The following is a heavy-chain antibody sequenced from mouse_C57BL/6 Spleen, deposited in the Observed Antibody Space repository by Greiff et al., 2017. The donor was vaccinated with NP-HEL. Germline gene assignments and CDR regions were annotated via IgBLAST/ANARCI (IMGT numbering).Heavy chain of an antibody. CDR2: IDPANGNT. Sequence: VQLKESGAELVKPGASVKLSCTASGFNIKDTYMHWVKQRPEQGLEWIGRIDPANGNTKYDPKFQGKATITADTSSITAYMQLSSLTSEDSAVYYCARGACFYAMDYWGQGTSVTVSS. CDR3: ARGACFYAMDY. CDR1: GFNIKDTY. J-gene: IGHJ4*01. V-gene: IGHV14-3*02.